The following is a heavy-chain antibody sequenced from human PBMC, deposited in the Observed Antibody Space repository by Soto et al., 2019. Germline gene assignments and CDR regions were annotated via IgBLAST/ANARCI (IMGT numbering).Heavy chain of an antibody. CDR1: GYTFTSYA. Sequence: QVQLVQSGAEEKKPGASVKVSCKASGYTFTSYAMHWVRQAPGQRLEWMGWINAGNGNTKYSQKFQGRVTITRDTSASTAYMELSSLRSEDTAVYYCARAGVGATPNDYWGQGTLDTVSS. CDR2: INAGNGNT. J-gene: IGHJ4*02. D-gene: IGHD1-26*01. CDR3: ARAGVGATPNDY. V-gene: IGHV1-3*05.